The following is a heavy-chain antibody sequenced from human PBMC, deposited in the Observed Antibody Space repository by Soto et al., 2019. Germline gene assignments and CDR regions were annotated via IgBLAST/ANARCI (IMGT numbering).Heavy chain of an antibody. CDR2: IYSGGST. CDR3: ARFWFGELGDNWFDP. D-gene: IGHD3-10*01. J-gene: IGHJ5*02. V-gene: IGHV3-53*04. Sequence: EVQLVESGGGLVQPGGSLRLSCAASGFTVSSNYMSWVRQAPGKGLEWVSVIYSGGSTYYADSVKGRFTISRHNSKTTLYLQMNSLRAEDTAVYYCARFWFGELGDNWFDPWGQGTLVTVSS. CDR1: GFTVSSNY.